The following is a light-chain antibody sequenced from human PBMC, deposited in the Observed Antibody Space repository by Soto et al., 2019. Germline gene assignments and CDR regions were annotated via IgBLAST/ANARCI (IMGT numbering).Light chain of an antibody. J-gene: IGKJ2*01. CDR3: QQYYTMYT. CDR1: QSIDNW. CDR2: KTS. Sequence: DIQITQSPSTLSASVGDRVTITCRASQSIDNWLAWYQEKPGKAPKLLIYKTSTLASGVPSRFSGSASGTEFTLTISSLQPDDFANYYCQQYYTMYTFGRGTRLEI. V-gene: IGKV1-5*03.